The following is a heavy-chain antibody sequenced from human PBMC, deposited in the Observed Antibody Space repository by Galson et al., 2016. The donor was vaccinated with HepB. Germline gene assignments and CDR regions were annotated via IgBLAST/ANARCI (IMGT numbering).Heavy chain of an antibody. V-gene: IGHV3-23*01. Sequence: SLRLSCAASGFTFNNYAMSWVRQAPGKGLEWVSSFSGLIGTTYYADSVRGRFTISRDNSKNTLFLQMNSLRGEDTALYSCAKADRRSYPRYFDSWGQGTLSPSPQ. J-gene: IGHJ4*02. CDR3: AKADRRSYPRYFDS. CDR2: FSGLIGTT. CDR1: GFTFNNYA.